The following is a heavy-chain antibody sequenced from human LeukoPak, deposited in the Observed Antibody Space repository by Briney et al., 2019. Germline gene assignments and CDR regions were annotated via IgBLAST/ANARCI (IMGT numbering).Heavy chain of an antibody. Sequence: GASVKVSCKASGYTFTGYYIHWVRQAPGQGLEWMGVISPGGGRTTYAQKFQGRVTMTRDTSTSTVYMELNSLRSEEVAVYYCVRDGGYSLFYFDYWGQGTLVTVSS. J-gene: IGHJ4*02. D-gene: IGHD5-18*01. CDR1: GYTFTGYY. CDR3: VRDGGYSLFYFDY. CDR2: ISPGGGRT. V-gene: IGHV1-46*03.